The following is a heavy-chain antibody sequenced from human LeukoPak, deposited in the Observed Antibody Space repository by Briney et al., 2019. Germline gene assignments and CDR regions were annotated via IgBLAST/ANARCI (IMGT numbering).Heavy chain of an antibody. CDR3: ANPDFNYYGSGSYPALFDY. CDR2: ISGSGGST. J-gene: IGHJ4*02. V-gene: IGHV3-23*01. D-gene: IGHD3-10*01. CDR1: GFTFSSYG. Sequence: GGSLRLSCAASGFTFSSYGMSWVRQAPGKGLEWVSVISGSGGSTYYADSVKGRFTISRDNSKNTLYLQMNSLRAEDTAVYYCANPDFNYYGSGSYPALFDYWGQGTLVTVSS.